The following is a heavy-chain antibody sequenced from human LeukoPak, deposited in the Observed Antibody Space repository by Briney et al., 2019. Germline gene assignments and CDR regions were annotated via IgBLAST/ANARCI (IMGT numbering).Heavy chain of an antibody. Sequence: SETLSLTCTVTGDSISSGNNYWSWIRQPPGGGLEWIGYIYHSGSTHYNPSLKSRASLSVDTSKNQFALKLSGVTAADTAVYYCARWGGFYSHWGQGTLVAVSS. V-gene: IGHV4-30-4*01. CDR2: IYHSGST. CDR1: GDSISSGNNY. J-gene: IGHJ1*01. CDR3: ARWGGFYSH. D-gene: IGHD5-18*01.